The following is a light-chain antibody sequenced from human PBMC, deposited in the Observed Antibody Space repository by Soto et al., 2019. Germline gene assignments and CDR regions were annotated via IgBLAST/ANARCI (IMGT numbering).Light chain of an antibody. V-gene: IGKV3-15*01. CDR1: QSVSSN. Sequence: EIVMTQSPATLSVSPGDRATLSCRASQSVSSNLAWYQQKPGQAPRLLIYGASTRATGIPARFSGSGSGTEFTLTISSLQYEDVAVYYCQQYNNWPFYTFGQGTKLEIK. CDR3: QQYNNWPFYT. J-gene: IGKJ2*01. CDR2: GAS.